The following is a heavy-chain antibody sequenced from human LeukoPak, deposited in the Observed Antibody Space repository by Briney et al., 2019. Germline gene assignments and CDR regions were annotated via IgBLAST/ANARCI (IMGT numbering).Heavy chain of an antibody. CDR3: ANDRGHYYFDY. CDR1: GLTFSDYY. CDR2: ISRSGSSI. Sequence: GGSLRLSCAASGLTFSDYYMSWIRQAPGKGLEWVSYISRSGSSIYYEDSVKGRFTISRDNAKNSLYLQMNSLRAEDTAVYYCANDRGHYYFDYWGQGTLVTVSS. J-gene: IGHJ4*02. D-gene: IGHD3-10*02. V-gene: IGHV3-11*01.